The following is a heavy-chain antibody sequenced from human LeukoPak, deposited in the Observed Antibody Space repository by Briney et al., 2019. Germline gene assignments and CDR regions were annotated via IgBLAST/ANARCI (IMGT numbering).Heavy chain of an antibody. CDR3: AKDAGYYSNYLDY. Sequence: GGSLRLSCAASGFTFSSYAMSLVRQAPGEGLELVSAISGSGGSTYYADSVKGRFTISRDNSKNTLYLQMNSLRADDTAVYYCAKDAGYYSNYLDYWGQGTLVTVSS. J-gene: IGHJ4*02. CDR1: GFTFSSYA. CDR2: ISGSGGST. D-gene: IGHD3-22*01. V-gene: IGHV3-23*01.